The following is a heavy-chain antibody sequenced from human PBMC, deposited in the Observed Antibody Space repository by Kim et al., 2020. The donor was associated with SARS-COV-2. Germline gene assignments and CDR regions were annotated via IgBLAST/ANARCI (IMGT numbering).Heavy chain of an antibody. J-gene: IGHJ6*02. CDR1: GGSVSSGSYY. D-gene: IGHD3-10*01. CDR2: IYYSGST. V-gene: IGHV4-61*01. Sequence: SETLSLTCTVSGGSVSSGSYYWSWIRQPPGKGLEWIGYIYYSGSTNYNPSLKSRVTISVDTSKNQFSLKLSSVTAADTAVYYCARGGKGSGSYYKGYYYYYGMDVWGQGTTVTVSS. CDR3: ARGGKGSGSYYKGYYYYYGMDV.